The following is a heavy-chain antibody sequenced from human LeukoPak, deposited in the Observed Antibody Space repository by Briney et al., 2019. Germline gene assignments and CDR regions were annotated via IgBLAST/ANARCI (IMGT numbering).Heavy chain of an antibody. D-gene: IGHD3-9*01. CDR3: AREYYDISIGYRPYMDA. V-gene: IGHV4-61*08. J-gene: IGHJ6*02. CDR2: IYYSGST. CDR1: GGSISSGGYY. Sequence: PSETLSLTCTVSGGSISSGGYYWSWIRQHPGKGLEWIGDIYYSGSTYYNPSLKSRVTMSVDTSKNQFSLKLISVTAADTAMYYCAREYYDISIGYRPYMDAWGQGTTVTVSS.